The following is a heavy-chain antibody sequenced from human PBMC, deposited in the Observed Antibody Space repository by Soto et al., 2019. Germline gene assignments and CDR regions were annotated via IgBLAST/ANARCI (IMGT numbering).Heavy chain of an antibody. D-gene: IGHD3-10*01. Sequence: QVQLQQWGAGLLKPSETLSLTCAVYGGSFSGYYWSWIRQPPGKGLEWIGEINHSGSTNYNPSLKSRVTLSVDTSKHRFSLKLSSVTAADTAVYYCTVYYYGSGSYLDYWGQGTLVTVSS. J-gene: IGHJ4*02. V-gene: IGHV4-34*01. CDR1: GGSFSGYY. CDR3: TVYYYGSGSYLDY. CDR2: INHSGST.